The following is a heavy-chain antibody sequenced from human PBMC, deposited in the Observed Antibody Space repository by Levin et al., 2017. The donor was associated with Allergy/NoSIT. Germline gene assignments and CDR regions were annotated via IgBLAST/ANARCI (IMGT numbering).Heavy chain of an antibody. V-gene: IGHV3-23*01. D-gene: IGHD3-22*01. J-gene: IGHJ4*02. CDR1: GFTFSSCS. CDR2: IRGSGYNT. CDR3: AKDRCRGSGYPIKAFDY. Sequence: GESLKISCAASGFTFSSCSMNWVRQAPGKGLEWVSTIRGSGYNTYYADSVKGRFTIHRDNSKNTLYLKMNRLGAEDTAVYYCAKDRCRGSGYPIKAFDYWGQGTLVNVS.